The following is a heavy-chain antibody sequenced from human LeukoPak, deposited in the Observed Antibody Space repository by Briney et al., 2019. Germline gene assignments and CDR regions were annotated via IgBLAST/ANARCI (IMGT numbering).Heavy chain of an antibody. CDR2: IYYSGST. D-gene: IGHD6-19*01. CDR1: GGSISSSSYY. CDR3: AIRDLAVAGSLFDY. V-gene: IGHV4-39*01. J-gene: IGHJ4*02. Sequence: SETLSLTCTVSGGSISSSSYYRGWIRQPPGKGLEWIGSIYYSGSTYYNPSLKSRVTISVDTSKNQFSLKLSSVTAADTAVYYCAIRDLAVAGSLFDYWGQGTLVTVSS.